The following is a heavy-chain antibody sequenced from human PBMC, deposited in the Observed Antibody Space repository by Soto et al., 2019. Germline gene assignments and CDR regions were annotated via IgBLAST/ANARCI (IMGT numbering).Heavy chain of an antibody. CDR1: GGTFSSYA. CDR3: ARANNYYYYALDV. Sequence: GASVKVSCKASGGTFSSYAISWVRQAPGQGLEWMGIINPSGGSTSYAQKFQGRVTMTRDTSTSTFYMELSSLRSEETAVYYCARANNYYYYALDVWGQGTTVTVSS. J-gene: IGHJ6*02. V-gene: IGHV1-46*01. CDR2: INPSGGST.